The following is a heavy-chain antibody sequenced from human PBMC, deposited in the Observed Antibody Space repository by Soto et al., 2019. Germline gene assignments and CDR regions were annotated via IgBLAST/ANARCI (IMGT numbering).Heavy chain of an antibody. Sequence: EVQLVESGGGLVKPGGSLRLSCTASGFTFSSYTMNWVRQAPGRGLEWVSSISSTSTYINYADSVKGRFTISRDNGKNXLYLQMNRLRAEDTAVYYCARDCWSPTCYYYAMDVWGQGTTVTVS. J-gene: IGHJ6*02. CDR2: ISSTSTYI. CDR1: GFTFSSYT. D-gene: IGHD1-1*01. V-gene: IGHV3-21*01. CDR3: ARDCWSPTCYYYAMDV.